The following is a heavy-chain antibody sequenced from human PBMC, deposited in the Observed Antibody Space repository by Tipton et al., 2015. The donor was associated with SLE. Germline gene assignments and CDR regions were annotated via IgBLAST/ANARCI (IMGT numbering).Heavy chain of an antibody. D-gene: IGHD4-17*01. Sequence: QSGAEVKKPGASVKVSCKASGYTFTGYYMHWVRQAPGQGLEWMGRIIPIFGTANYAQKFQGRVTITADESTSTAYMELSSLRSEDTAVYYCARDDGEIVGVSDYWGQGTLVTVSS. CDR1: GYTFTGYY. CDR2: IIPIFGTA. V-gene: IGHV1-69*13. J-gene: IGHJ4*02. CDR3: ARDDGEIVGVSDY.